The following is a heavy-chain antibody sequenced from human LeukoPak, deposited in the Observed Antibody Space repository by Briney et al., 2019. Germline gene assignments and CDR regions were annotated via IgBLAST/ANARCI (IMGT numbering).Heavy chain of an antibody. J-gene: IGHJ3*02. CDR3: ARSYGYSYGLGAFDI. V-gene: IGHV4-30-2*01. D-gene: IGHD5-18*01. CDR2: IYHSGST. CDR1: GGSINSTFYS. Sequence: SETLSLTCAVSGGSINSTFYSWSWIRQPPGKGLEWIGYIYHSGSTYYNPSLKSRVTISVDRSKNQFSLKLSSVTAADTAVYYCARSYGYSYGLGAFDIWGQGTMVTVSS.